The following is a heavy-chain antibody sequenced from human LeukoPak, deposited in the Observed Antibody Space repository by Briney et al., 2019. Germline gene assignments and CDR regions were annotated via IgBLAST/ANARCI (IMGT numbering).Heavy chain of an antibody. V-gene: IGHV3-64D*06. CDR3: VKDQNYYGWFDP. Sequence: SGGSLRLSCSASGFTFSTYAMHWVRQAPGKGQEYVSAISSNGGSTYYADSVKGRFTISRDNSKNTLYLQMSSLRAEDTAVYYCVKDQNYYGWFDPWGQGTLVTVSS. J-gene: IGHJ5*02. D-gene: IGHD3-10*01. CDR1: GFTFSTYA. CDR2: ISSNGGST.